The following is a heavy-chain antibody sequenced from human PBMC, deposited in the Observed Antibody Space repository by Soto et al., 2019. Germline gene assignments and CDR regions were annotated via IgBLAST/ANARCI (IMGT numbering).Heavy chain of an antibody. CDR2: ISGSGGST. CDR3: AKEGPGYSSGWEVGYYGMDV. Sequence: EVQLLESGGGLVQPGGSLRLSCAASGFTFSSYAMSWVRQAPGKGLEWVSAISGSGGSTYYADSVKGRFTISRDNSKNTLYLQMNSLRAEDTAVYYCAKEGPGYSSGWEVGYYGMDVWGRGTTVTVSS. D-gene: IGHD6-19*01. V-gene: IGHV3-23*01. J-gene: IGHJ6*02. CDR1: GFTFSSYA.